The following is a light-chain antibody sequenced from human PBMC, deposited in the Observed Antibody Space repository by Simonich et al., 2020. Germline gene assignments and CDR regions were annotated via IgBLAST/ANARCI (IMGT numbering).Light chain of an antibody. V-gene: IGKV3-15*01. CDR2: GAS. CDR1: PSVSSH. Sequence: EIVMTQSPATLSVSPGERATLSCRARPSVSSHLAWYQQKPGQAPRLLIYGASTRATGIPARFSGSGSGTEFPLTISSLQSADFAVYYCQQYNNWPPNTFGQGTKLEIK. CDR3: QQYNNWPPNT. J-gene: IGKJ2*01.